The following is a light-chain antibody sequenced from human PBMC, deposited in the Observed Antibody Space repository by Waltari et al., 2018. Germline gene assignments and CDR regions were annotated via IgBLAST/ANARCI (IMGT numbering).Light chain of an antibody. Sequence: QSALTQPASVSGSPGQSITISCTGSSSDIGVSNYVSWYQHHPGEAPKLMFYEVTDRPSGFFNHFSCSKAGNTASLTISGLQAEDEADYYCSSSTSSSTLVFGTGTKVTVL. V-gene: IGLV2-14*01. CDR2: EVT. CDR3: SSSTSSSTLV. CDR1: SSDIGVSNY. J-gene: IGLJ1*01.